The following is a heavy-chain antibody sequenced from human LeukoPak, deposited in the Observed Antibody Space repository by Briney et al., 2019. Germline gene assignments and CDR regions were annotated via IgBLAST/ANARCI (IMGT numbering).Heavy chain of an antibody. V-gene: IGHV3-7*01. CDR1: GFTFSSHW. Sequence: GGSLRLSCAASGFTFSSHWMTWVRQAPGKGLEWVANINQDGSERYYVDSVKGRFTISRDNAKNSLYLQMNSLRAEDTAVYYCARDQGAVAILSFDYWGQGTLVTVSS. CDR3: ARDQGAVAILSFDY. D-gene: IGHD6-19*01. CDR2: INQDGSER. J-gene: IGHJ4*02.